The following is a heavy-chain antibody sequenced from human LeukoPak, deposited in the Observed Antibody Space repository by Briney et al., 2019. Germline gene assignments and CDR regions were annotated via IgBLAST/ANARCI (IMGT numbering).Heavy chain of an antibody. V-gene: IGHV1-2*02. D-gene: IGHD6-13*01. CDR2: INPNSGGT. CDR1: GYTFTGYF. Sequence: ASVKVSCKASGYTFTGYFMHWVRQAPGQGLEWMGWINPNSGGTNYAQKFQGRVTMTRDTSISTAYMELSRLRSDDTAVYYCARGGPSYSSSWYSRPFDYWGQGTLVTVSS. CDR3: ARGGPSYSSSWYSRPFDY. J-gene: IGHJ4*02.